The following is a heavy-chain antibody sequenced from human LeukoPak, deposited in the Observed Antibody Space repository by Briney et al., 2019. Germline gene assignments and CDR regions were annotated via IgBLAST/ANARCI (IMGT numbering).Heavy chain of an antibody. V-gene: IGHV4-59*01. Sequence: SETLSLTCTVSGDSISNYYWSWIRQPPGKGLEGIAYIDYRGSTTYNPSLRSRITISVDTSRNQFSLKLTSVTAADTAVYYCARSRSGYSYEHGAFEIWGQGTMVTVSS. CDR1: GDSISNYY. J-gene: IGHJ3*02. D-gene: IGHD5-18*01. CDR2: IDYRGST. CDR3: ARSRSGYSYEHGAFEI.